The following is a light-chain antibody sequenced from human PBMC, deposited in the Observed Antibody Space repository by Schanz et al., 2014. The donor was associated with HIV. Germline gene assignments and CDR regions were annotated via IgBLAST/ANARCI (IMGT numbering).Light chain of an antibody. CDR1: QSLLHSNGNTY. CDR2: RVS. V-gene: IGKV2-24*01. J-gene: IGKJ2*01. Sequence: ILLTQTPLSSPVTLGPPASISCKSSQSLLHSNGNTYLSWLHQRPGQPPRLLIYRVSKRFSGVPDRFSGSGAGTDFTLKISRVEAEDVGVYYCMQAKHSYTFGQGTKLEI. CDR3: MQAKHSYT.